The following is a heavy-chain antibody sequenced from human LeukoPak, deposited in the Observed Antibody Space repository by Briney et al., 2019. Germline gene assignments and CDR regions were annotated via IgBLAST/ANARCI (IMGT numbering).Heavy chain of an antibody. CDR2: INPNSGDT. CDR3: ARAPKNDAYDI. J-gene: IGHJ3*02. Sequence: ASVEISCKASGYTFTGYYIHWVRQAPGQGLEWVAWINPNSGDTHYAQNFQGRVTMTRDTSISTASMDLSRLRSDDTAVYYCARAPKNDAYDIWGRGTMVTVSS. V-gene: IGHV1-2*02. CDR1: GYTFTGYY.